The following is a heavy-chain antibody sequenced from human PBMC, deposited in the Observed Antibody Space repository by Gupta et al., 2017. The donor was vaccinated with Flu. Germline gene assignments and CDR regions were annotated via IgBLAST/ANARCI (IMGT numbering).Heavy chain of an antibody. CDR2: TSFDGSSK. D-gene: IGHD3-10*01. CDR3: AKDWRWNYNNYGMNV. V-gene: IGHV3-30*18. J-gene: IGHJ6*02. Sequence: QEEVVESGGGVVQPGGSLTPSWAAFESSSGNYGMHWVRQAPGKGLEWVAVTSFDGSSKNYADSVKGRFAISRDNSKNTLYLQMNSLRTEDTAVYHCAKDWRWNYNNYGMNVWGPGTTVTVSS. CDR1: ESSSGNYG.